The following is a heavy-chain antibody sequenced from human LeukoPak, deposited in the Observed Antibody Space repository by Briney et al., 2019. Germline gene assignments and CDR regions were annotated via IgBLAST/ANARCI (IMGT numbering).Heavy chain of an antibody. Sequence: SETLSLTCAVYGGSFSGYYWSWIRQPPGKGLEWIGEINHSGSTNYNPSLKSRVTISVDTSKNQFSLKLSSVTAADTAVYYCARGPGTVVKLGAFDYWGQGALVTVSS. CDR1: GGSFSGYY. D-gene: IGHD4-23*01. V-gene: IGHV4-34*01. CDR2: INHSGST. CDR3: ARGPGTVVKLGAFDY. J-gene: IGHJ4*02.